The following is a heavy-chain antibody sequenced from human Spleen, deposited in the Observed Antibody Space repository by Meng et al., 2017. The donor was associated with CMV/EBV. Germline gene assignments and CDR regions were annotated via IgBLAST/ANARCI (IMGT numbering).Heavy chain of an antibody. D-gene: IGHD4-17*01. V-gene: IGHV3-74*01. CDR3: ARDTGDYVGGAFDI. CDR2: INGDGSR. Sequence: GGSLRLSCAASAFNLSNYWMHWVRQAPGKGLVWVSRINGDGSRGYADSVRGRFTISRDNSKNTLYLQMNSLRAEDTAVYYCARDTGDYVGGAFDIWGQGTMVTVSS. J-gene: IGHJ3*02. CDR1: AFNLSNYW.